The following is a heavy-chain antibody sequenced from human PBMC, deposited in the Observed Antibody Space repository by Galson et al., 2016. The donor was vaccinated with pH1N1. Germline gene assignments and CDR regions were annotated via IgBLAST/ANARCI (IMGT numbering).Heavy chain of an antibody. J-gene: IGHJ2*01. CDR1: GGTFSSYG. CDR3: AREDYYDTDLSDWYFDL. D-gene: IGHD3-22*01. CDR2: IIPIFGTA. V-gene: IGHV1-69*13. Sequence: SVKVSCKASGGTFSSYGINWVRQAPGQGLEWMGGIIPIFGTAKYAQNFQGRVTITADESTTTAYMELSSLRSEDTAVYYCAREDYYDTDLSDWYFDLWGRCTLLTVSS.